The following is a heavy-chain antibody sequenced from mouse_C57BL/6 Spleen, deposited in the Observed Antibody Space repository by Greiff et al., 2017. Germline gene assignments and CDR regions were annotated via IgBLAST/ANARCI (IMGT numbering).Heavy chain of an antibody. CDR2: IYPGDGDT. D-gene: IGHD2-3*01. CDR3: ARFYDGY. CDR1: GYAFSSSW. V-gene: IGHV1-82*01. J-gene: IGHJ2*01. Sequence: QVQLKESGPELVKPGASVKISCKASGYAFSSSWMNWVKQRPGKGLEWIGRIYPGDGDTNYNGKFKGKATLTADKSSSTAYMQLSSLTSEDSAVYFCARFYDGYWGQGTTLTVSS.